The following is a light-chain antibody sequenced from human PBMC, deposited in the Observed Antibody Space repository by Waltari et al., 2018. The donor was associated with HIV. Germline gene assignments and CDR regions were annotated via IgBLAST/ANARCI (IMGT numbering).Light chain of an antibody. CDR2: GAS. V-gene: IGKV3-20*01. Sequence: EIVLTQSPGTLSLSPGERATLSCRASQSVGSNYLAWYQQKPGQAPRLLIYGASSRATGIPDGFSGSGSGTDFTLTISRLEPEDFAVYYCQQYGSSPLFTFGPGTKVDIK. J-gene: IGKJ3*01. CDR1: QSVGSNY. CDR3: QQYGSSPLFT.